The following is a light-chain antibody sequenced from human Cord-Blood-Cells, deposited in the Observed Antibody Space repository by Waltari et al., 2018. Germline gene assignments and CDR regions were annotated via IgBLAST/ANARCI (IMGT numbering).Light chain of an antibody. J-gene: IGLJ1*01. CDR3: AAWDDSLSGFYV. V-gene: IGLV1-47*01. CDR2: RNN. CDR1: SSNIGSNY. Sequence: QSVLTQPPSASGTPGQRVTISCSGSSSNIGSNYVYWYQQLPGTAPKLLIYRNNQGPSGGPDRFSGSKSGTSASLAISGLRSEDEADYYCAAWDDSLSGFYVFGTGTKVTVL.